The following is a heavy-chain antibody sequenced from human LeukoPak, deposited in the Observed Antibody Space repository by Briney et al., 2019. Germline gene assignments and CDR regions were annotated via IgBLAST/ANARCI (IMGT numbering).Heavy chain of an antibody. J-gene: IGHJ6*02. D-gene: IGHD2-21*02. V-gene: IGHV3-48*02. CDR2: ISSSSSTI. CDR3: ARDHIVVVTAPDYYYYGMDV. CDR1: GFTVNSNY. Sequence: GGSLRLSCAASGFTVNSNYMNWVRQAPGKGLEWVSYISSSSSTIYYADSVKGRFTISRDNAKNSLYLQMNSLRDEDTAVYYCARDHIVVVTAPDYYYYGMDVWGQGTTVTVSS.